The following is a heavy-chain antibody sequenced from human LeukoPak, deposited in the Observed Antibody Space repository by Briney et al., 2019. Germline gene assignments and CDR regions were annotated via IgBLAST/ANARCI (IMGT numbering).Heavy chain of an antibody. Sequence: GGSLRLSCVASGFTFSSYSMNWVRQAPGKGLEWVSYISSGSSTIYYADSVKGRFTISRDNAKNSLYLQMNSLRAEDTAVYYCARDWYLDYWGQGTLVTVSS. CDR2: ISSGSSTI. J-gene: IGHJ4*02. CDR3: ARDWYLDY. V-gene: IGHV3-48*01. CDR1: GFTFSSYS.